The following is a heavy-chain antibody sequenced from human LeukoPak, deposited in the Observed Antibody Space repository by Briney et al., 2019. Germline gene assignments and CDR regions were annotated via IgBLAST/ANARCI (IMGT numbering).Heavy chain of an antibody. D-gene: IGHD2-2*01. J-gene: IGHJ6*02. CDR1: GGSISSYY. Sequence: SETLSLTCTVSGGSISSYYWSWIRQPPGKGLEWIGYIYYSGSTNYNPSLKSRVTISVDTSKNQFSLKLSSVTAADTAVYYCARGPLGYCSSTSCSTYYYGMDVWGQGTTVTVSS. CDR3: ARGPLGYCSSTSCSTYYYGMDV. V-gene: IGHV4-59*12. CDR2: IYYSGST.